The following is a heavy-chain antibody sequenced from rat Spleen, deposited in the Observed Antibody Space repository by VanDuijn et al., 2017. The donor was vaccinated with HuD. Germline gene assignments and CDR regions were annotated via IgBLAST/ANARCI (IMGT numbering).Heavy chain of an antibody. CDR1: GFSLTSYG. V-gene: IGHV2-4*01. Sequence: QVQLKESGPGLVQPSQTLSLTCTVSGFSLTSYGVSWVRQPPGKGLEWMGGLWDDGCTNYNSALKSRLSISRDTSKSQVFLKMNSLQTEDTATYYCTREDWHFDFWGPGTMVTVSS. CDR2: LWDDGCT. J-gene: IGHJ1*01. CDR3: TREDWHFDF.